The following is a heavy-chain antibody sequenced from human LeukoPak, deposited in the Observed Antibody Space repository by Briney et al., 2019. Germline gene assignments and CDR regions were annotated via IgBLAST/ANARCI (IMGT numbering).Heavy chain of an antibody. Sequence: GGSLRLSCAASGFTFSSYEMNWVRQAPGKGLEWVSYISSSGSTIYYADSVKGRFTISRDNAKNSLYQQMNSLRAEDTAVYYCAELGITMIGGVWGKGTTVTISS. J-gene: IGHJ6*04. CDR1: GFTFSSYE. D-gene: IGHD3-10*02. CDR3: AELGITMIGGV. CDR2: ISSSGSTI. V-gene: IGHV3-48*03.